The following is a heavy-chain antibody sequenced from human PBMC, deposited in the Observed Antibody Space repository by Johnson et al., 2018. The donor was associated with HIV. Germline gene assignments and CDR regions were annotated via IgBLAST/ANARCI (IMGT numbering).Heavy chain of an antibody. J-gene: IGHJ3*02. CDR2: IRQDGSEK. V-gene: IGHV3-7*02. Sequence: VQLVESGGGLVQPGGSLRLSCAGSGFIFRTHWIHWVRQPPGKGLEWVATIRQDGSEKFYVDSVRGRFTISRDNSKNTLSLQMNSLRAEDTAVYYCARGQGASKWEPFGGDAFDIWGQGTMVTVSS. D-gene: IGHD1-26*01. CDR3: ARGQGASKWEPFGGDAFDI. CDR1: GFIFRTHW.